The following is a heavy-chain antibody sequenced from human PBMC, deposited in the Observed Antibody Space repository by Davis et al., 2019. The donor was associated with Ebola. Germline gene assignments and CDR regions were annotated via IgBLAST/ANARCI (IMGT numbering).Heavy chain of an antibody. V-gene: IGHV4-34*01. D-gene: IGHD5-18*01. CDR3: ARGRRYSYGPPRY. CDR2: INHSGST. CDR1: GDSITDYY. J-gene: IGHJ4*02. Sequence: SETLSLTCTVSGDSITDYYWSWIRQPPGKGLEWIGEINHSGSTNYNPSLKSRVTISVDTSKNQFSLKLSSVTAADTAVYYCARGRRYSYGPPRYWGQGTLVTVSS.